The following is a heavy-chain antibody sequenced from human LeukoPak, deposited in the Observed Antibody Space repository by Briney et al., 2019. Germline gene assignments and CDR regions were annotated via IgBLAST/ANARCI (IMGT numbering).Heavy chain of an antibody. CDR1: GFTFSSYW. D-gene: IGHD6-19*01. Sequence: GGSLRLSCAASGFTFSSYWMSWVRQAPGKGLEWVANIKQDGSEKYYVDSVKGRFTISSDNAKNSLYLQMNSLRAEDTAVYYCARDTGVAVAGTLDYWGQGTLVTVSS. CDR2: IKQDGSEK. CDR3: ARDTGVAVAGTLDY. V-gene: IGHV3-7*01. J-gene: IGHJ4*02.